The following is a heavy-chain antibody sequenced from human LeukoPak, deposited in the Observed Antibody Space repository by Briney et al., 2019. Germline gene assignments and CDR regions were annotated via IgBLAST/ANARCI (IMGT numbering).Heavy chain of an antibody. D-gene: IGHD4-23*01. CDR1: GFTFSVAA. CDR3: ARGVYGGNIPDY. V-gene: IGHV3-23*01. CDR2: VGASGEST. J-gene: IGHJ4*02. Sequence: GGSLRLSCAASGFTFSVAAMTWVRQAPGKGLEWVSLVGASGESTYYADSVKGRFTISRDNSKNTLYLQMNSLRAEDTAVYYCARGVYGGNIPDYWGQGTLVTVSS.